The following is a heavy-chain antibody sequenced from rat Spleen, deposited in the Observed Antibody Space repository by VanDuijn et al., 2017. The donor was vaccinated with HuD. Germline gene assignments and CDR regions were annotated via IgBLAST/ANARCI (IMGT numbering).Heavy chain of an antibody. D-gene: IGHD1-6*01. V-gene: IGHV5-46*01. CDR2: ISYDGSRI. J-gene: IGHJ2*01. CDR1: GFTFSSFP. Sequence: EVQLVESGGDLVQPGRSVKLSCAASGFTFSSFPMAWVRQAPTKGLEWVAIISYDGSRIYYRDSVKGRFTISRDTAQNTLYLQMNSLRSEETATYYCARGGFFRYWGQGVMVTVSS. CDR3: ARGGFFRY.